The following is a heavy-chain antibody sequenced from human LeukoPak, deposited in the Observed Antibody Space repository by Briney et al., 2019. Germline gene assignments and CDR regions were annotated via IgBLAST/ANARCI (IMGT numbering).Heavy chain of an antibody. CDR3: ARDTGDGFPLYFDY. V-gene: IGHV1-46*01. D-gene: IGHD5-24*01. CDR1: GYTFTSYY. J-gene: IGHJ4*02. Sequence: ASVRVSCKASGYTFTSYYMHWVRQAPGQGLEWMGIINPSGGSTSYAQKFQGRVTMTRDTSTSTVYMELSSLRSKDTAVCYCARDTGDGFPLYFDYWGQGTLVTVSS. CDR2: INPSGGST.